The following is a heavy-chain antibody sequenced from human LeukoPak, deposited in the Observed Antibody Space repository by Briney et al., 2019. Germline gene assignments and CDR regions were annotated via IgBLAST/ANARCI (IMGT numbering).Heavy chain of an antibody. CDR1: GGSISSYY. CDR3: ARLGRNIAVDY. Sequence: SETLSLTCTVSGGSISSYYWSWIRQPPGKGLEWIGYIYYSGSTNYNPSLKSRVTTSVDTSKNQFSLKLSSVTAADTAVYYCARLGRNIAVDYWGQGTLVTVSS. J-gene: IGHJ4*02. D-gene: IGHD2/OR15-2a*01. CDR2: IYYSGST. V-gene: IGHV4-59*08.